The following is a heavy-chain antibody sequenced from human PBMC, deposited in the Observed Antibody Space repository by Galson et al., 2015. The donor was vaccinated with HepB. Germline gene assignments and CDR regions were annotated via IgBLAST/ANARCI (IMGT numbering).Heavy chain of an antibody. D-gene: IGHD2/OR15-2a*01. V-gene: IGHV3-23*01. CDR2: IAETSVTS. Sequence: SLRLSCAASRFTFGSYAMSWVRQAPGKGLEWVSSIAETSVTSYYADSVKGRFSISRDNSKNTLYLQMNNLRAEDTAVYYCSTLGPEYFSRWGQGTLVTVSS. CDR3: STLGPEYFSR. J-gene: IGHJ4*02. CDR1: RFTFGSYA.